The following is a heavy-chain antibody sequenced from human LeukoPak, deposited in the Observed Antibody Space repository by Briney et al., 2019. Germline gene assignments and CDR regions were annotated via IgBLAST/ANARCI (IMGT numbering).Heavy chain of an antibody. Sequence: ASVKVSCKASGYTFTSYDINWVRQATGQGLEWMGWMNPNSGNTGYAQKFQGRVTITRNTSISTAYMELSSLRSEDTAVYYCARGPRGWPYSGSYSPPYYYYYMDVWGKGTTVTVSS. CDR1: GYTFTSYD. V-gene: IGHV1-8*03. D-gene: IGHD1-26*01. CDR3: ARGPRGWPYSGSYSPPYYYYYMDV. CDR2: MNPNSGNT. J-gene: IGHJ6*03.